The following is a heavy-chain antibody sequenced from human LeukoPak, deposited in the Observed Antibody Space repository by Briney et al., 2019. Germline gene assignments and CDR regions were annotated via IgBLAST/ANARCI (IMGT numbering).Heavy chain of an antibody. J-gene: IGHJ3*02. D-gene: IGHD2-2*02. Sequence: NPSETLSLTCAVYGVSFSGYYWSWIRQPPGKGLEWIGEINHSGSTNYNPSLKSRVTISVDTSKNQFSLKLSSVTAADTAVYYCARTGGRWDIVVVPAAIRNDALDIWGQGTMVTVSS. CDR3: ARTGGRWDIVVVPAAIRNDALDI. V-gene: IGHV4-34*01. CDR1: GVSFSGYY. CDR2: INHSGST.